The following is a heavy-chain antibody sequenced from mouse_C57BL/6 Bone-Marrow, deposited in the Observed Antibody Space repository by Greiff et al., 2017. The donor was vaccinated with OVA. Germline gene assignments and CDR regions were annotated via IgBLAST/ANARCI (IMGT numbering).Heavy chain of an antibody. CDR1: YTFSRRVH. Sequence: QVQLQQSGPELARPWASVKISCQAFYTFSRRVHFAIRDTNYWMQWVKQRPGQGLEWIGEIDPSDSYTNYNQKFKGKATLTVDTSSSTAYMQLSSLTSEDSAVYYCARDGYNWYFDVWGTGTTVTVSS. J-gene: IGHJ1*03. V-gene: IGHV1-50*01. CDR3: SEDSAVYYCARDGYNWYFDV. D-gene: IGHD2-3*01. CDR2: GQGLEWIG.